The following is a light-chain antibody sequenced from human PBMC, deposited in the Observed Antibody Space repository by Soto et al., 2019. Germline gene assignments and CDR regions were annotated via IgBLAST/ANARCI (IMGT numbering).Light chain of an antibody. J-gene: IGKJ1*01. Sequence: VVLTQSPATLSLSPGERAALSFSASQSVSSYLAWYQQKPGQVPRLLIYGASTRATGIPARFSGSGSGTEFTLTISSLQSEDFAVYYCQQYNNWPPWTFGQGTKVDIK. CDR3: QQYNNWPPWT. V-gene: IGKV3-15*01. CDR1: QSVSSY. CDR2: GAS.